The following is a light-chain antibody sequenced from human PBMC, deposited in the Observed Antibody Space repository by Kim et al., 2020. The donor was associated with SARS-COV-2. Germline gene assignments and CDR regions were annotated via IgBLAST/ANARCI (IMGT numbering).Light chain of an antibody. J-gene: IGLJ2*01. CDR1: VLAKKY. CDR2: KDS. V-gene: IGLV3-27*01. CDR3: YSAADNNLV. Sequence: VSPRQTARITCSGGVLAKKYARWFQQKPGQAPVLVIYKDSERPSGIPERFSGSSSGTTVTLTISGAQVEDEADYYCYSAADNNLVFGGGTQLTVL.